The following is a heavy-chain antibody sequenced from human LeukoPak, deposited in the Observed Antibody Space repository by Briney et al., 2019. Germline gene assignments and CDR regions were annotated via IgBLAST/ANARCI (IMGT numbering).Heavy chain of an antibody. Sequence: PSETLSLTCAVYGGSFSGYYWSWIRQPPGKGLEWIGEINHSGSTNYNPSLKSRVTISVDTSKNQFSLKLSSVTAADTAVYYCARGPDSRKGYFDYWGQGTLVTVSS. CDR2: INHSGST. D-gene: IGHD3-22*01. CDR3: ARGPDSRKGYFDY. V-gene: IGHV4-34*01. CDR1: GGSFSGYY. J-gene: IGHJ4*02.